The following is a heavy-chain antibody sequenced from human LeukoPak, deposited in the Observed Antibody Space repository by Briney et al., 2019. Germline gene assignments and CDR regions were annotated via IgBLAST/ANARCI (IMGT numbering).Heavy chain of an antibody. CDR3: ARDRGPTGCDFDY. D-gene: IGHD1-14*01. V-gene: IGHV4-4*02. Sequence: AGPLSLPCAVSGGSISSGNWWSWARQPPGKGLEWIGEIYHSGSTNYNPSLKSRFTISANKSKNQFSRKLNSVTAADAAVYYCARDRGPTGCDFDYWGQGTLVTVSS. J-gene: IGHJ4*02. CDR2: IYHSGST. CDR1: GGSISSGNW.